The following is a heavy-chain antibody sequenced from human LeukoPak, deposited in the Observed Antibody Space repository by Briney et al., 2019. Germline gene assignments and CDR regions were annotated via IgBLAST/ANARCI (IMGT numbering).Heavy chain of an antibody. CDR3: ARGRVGQWLVDAFDI. J-gene: IGHJ3*02. CDR2: INWNGDST. CDR1: GFTFDDYG. V-gene: IGHV3-20*04. D-gene: IGHD6-19*01. Sequence: GGSLRLSCAASGFTFDDYGMSWVRQTPGKGLEWVSGINWNGDSTGYADSVKGRFTISRDNAKNSLYLQMNSLRAEDTAVYYCARGRVGQWLVDAFDIWGQGTMVTVSS.